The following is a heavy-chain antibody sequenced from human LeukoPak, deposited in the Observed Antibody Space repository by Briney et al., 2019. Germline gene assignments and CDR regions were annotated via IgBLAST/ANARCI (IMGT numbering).Heavy chain of an antibody. J-gene: IGHJ6*02. Sequence: GSLRLSCAASGFTFSSYWMSWVRQAPGKGLEWVANIKQDGSEKYYVDSVKGRFTISRDNAKNSLYLLMNSLRAEDTAVYYCARIGYDFWSGYYGYYYGMDVWGQGTTVTVSS. D-gene: IGHD3-3*01. V-gene: IGHV3-7*03. CDR3: ARIGYDFWSGYYGYYYGMDV. CDR2: IKQDGSEK. CDR1: GFTFSSYW.